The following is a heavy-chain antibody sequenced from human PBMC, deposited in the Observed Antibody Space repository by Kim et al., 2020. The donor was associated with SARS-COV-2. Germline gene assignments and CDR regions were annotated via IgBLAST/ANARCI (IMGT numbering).Heavy chain of an antibody. CDR3: ATMVRGATTPYNWFDP. Sequence: SETLSLTCTVSGGSISSYYWSWIRQPPGKGLEWIGYIYYSGSTNYNPSLKSRVPISVDTSKNQFSLKLSSVTAADTAVYYCATMVRGATTPYNWFDPWGQGTLVTVSS. CDR2: IYYSGST. CDR1: GGSISSYY. V-gene: IGHV4-59*01. J-gene: IGHJ5*02. D-gene: IGHD3-10*01.